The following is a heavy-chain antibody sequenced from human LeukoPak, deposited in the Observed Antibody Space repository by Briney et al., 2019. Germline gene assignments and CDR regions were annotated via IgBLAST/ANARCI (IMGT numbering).Heavy chain of an antibody. CDR3: ARRGTSSSWAHFDY. D-gene: IGHD6-13*01. J-gene: IGHJ4*02. Sequence: GGSLRLSCAASGFIFSTYWLTWVRQAPGKGLEWVANINQDGSEIYYVDSVQGRLTISRDNVDNSLYLQMNSLGAEDTAVYYCARRGTSSSWAHFDYWGQGTLVTVSS. CDR1: GFIFSTYW. V-gene: IGHV3-7*05. CDR2: INQDGSEI.